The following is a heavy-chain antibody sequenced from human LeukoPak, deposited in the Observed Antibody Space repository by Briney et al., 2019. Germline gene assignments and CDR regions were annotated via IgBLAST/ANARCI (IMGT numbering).Heavy chain of an antibody. V-gene: IGHV3-66*01. J-gene: IGHJ3*02. D-gene: IGHD3-22*01. CDR1: GFTFSTYA. Sequence: GGSLRLSCAASGFTFSTYAMSWVRQAPGKGLEWVSVIYSGGSTYYADSVKGRFTISRDNSKNTLYLQMNSLRAEDTAVYYCARSYDIFAFDIWGQGTMVTVSS. CDR2: IYSGGST. CDR3: ARSYDIFAFDI.